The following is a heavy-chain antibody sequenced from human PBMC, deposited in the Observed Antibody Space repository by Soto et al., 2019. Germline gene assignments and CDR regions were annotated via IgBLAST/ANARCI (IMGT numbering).Heavy chain of an antibody. CDR1: GGSFSGYY. J-gene: IGHJ6*02. CDR3: AGGRSRSIGSRLFYYYGMDV. V-gene: IGHV4-34*01. D-gene: IGHD3-22*01. Sequence: PSETLPLTCAVYGGSFSGYYWGWIRQPPGEGLEWIGEINHSGSSDYHPSLKSRVTISVDTSTNQFSLKLSSVTAADTAVYYCAGGRSRSIGSRLFYYYGMDVWGQGTTVTVSS. CDR2: INHSGSS.